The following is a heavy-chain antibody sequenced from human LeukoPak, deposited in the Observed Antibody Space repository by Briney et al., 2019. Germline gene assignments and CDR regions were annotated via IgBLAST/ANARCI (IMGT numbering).Heavy chain of an antibody. CDR2: IDWDDDK. D-gene: IGHD3-10*01. CDR1: GFSFSTTGVG. J-gene: IGHJ4*02. V-gene: IGHV2-5*02. CDR3: AHRKSGSFISLDY. Sequence: ESGPTLVKPTQTLTLTFTFSGFSFSTTGVGVGWIRQPPEKALEWLALIDWDDDKRYSPSLKSSLTITNHPSKNQVVLTMTHMDPVDTATYYCAHRKSGSFISLDYWGQGTLVTVSS.